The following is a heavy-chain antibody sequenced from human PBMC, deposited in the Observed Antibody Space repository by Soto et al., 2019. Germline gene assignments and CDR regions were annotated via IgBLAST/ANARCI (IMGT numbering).Heavy chain of an antibody. CDR3: AKNGQPPYYYYGLDV. J-gene: IGHJ6*02. Sequence: QGQLVQSGAEVKKPGASVKVSCKASGYTFTRYGISWVRQAPGQGLEWMGWISGYNGDTNYAQKFQGRVTMTIDTSTSIAYMELRSLTSDDTAVYFCAKNGQPPYYYYGLDVWGQGTTVTASS. V-gene: IGHV1-18*01. CDR1: GYTFTRYG. CDR2: ISGYNGDT. D-gene: IGHD2-8*01.